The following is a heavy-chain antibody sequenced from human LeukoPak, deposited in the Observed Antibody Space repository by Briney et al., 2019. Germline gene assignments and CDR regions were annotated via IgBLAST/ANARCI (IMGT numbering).Heavy chain of an antibody. Sequence: ASETLSLTCTVSGGSVTSYYWSWIRQPAGKVLEWIGHTHSSGSTTYNPSLKSRVTISIDTSKNRFSLNLSSVTAADTAVYYCARARSRWNYFDYWGQGSLVTVSS. CDR2: THSSGST. D-gene: IGHD6-19*01. CDR3: ARARSRWNYFDY. V-gene: IGHV4-59*02. CDR1: GGSVTSYY. J-gene: IGHJ4*02.